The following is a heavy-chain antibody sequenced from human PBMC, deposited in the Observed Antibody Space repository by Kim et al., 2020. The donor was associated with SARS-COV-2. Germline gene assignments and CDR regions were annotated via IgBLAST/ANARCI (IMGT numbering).Heavy chain of an antibody. J-gene: IGHJ4*02. V-gene: IGHV4-34*01. Sequence: SETLSLTCAVYGGSFSGYYWSWIRQPPGKGLEWIGEINNSGSTNYNPSLKSRVTISVDTSKNQFSLKLSSVTAADTAVYYCARGRFLGGLYYYGSGSSPYYFDYWGQGTLVTVSS. CDR2: INNSGST. CDR1: GGSFSGYY. D-gene: IGHD3-10*01. CDR3: ARGRFLGGLYYYGSGSSPYYFDY.